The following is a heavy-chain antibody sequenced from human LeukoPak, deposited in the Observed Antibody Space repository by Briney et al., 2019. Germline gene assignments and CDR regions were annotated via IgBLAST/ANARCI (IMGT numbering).Heavy chain of an antibody. J-gene: IGHJ4*02. Sequence: GGSLRLSCAASGFTFSSYPIHWVRQAPGKGLDWVAVISDDGNNPYYSDSVKGRFTISRDNSKNTVYLQMNSLRAEDTAVYYCACIFSSGYSYFDYWGQGTLVTVSS. CDR3: ACIFSSGYSYFDY. V-gene: IGHV3-30-3*01. CDR2: ISDDGNNP. D-gene: IGHD5-18*01. CDR1: GFTFSSYP.